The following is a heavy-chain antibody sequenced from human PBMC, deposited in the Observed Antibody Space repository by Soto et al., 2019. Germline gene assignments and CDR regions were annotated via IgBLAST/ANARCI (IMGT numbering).Heavy chain of an antibody. V-gene: IGHV4-59*08. CDR3: ARQLFGHGDWFDP. J-gene: IGHJ5*02. D-gene: IGHD2-21*01. CDR2: MYYSGST. CDR1: GGSISSYY. Sequence: QVQLQESGPGLVKPSETLSLTCTVSGGSISSYYWSWIRQPPGKGLEWIGYMYYSGSTNYNPSPKSRVTISVDTSKNQFSLKLSSVAAADTAVYYCARQLFGHGDWFDPWGQGTLVTVSS.